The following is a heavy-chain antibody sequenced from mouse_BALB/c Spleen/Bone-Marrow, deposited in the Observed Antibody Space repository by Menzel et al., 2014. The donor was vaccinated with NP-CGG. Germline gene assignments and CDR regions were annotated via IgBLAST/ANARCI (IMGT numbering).Heavy chain of an antibody. D-gene: IGHD1-1*01. J-gene: IGHJ4*01. CDR2: IDPAIINT. CDR3: ARYRYYGSSYAMDY. Sequence: DVQLVESGAELVKPGASVKLSCTASGFNIKDTYMSWVKQRPDQGLEWIGRIDPAIINTKYDPKFQGKATIAADTSSNTAYLQLSSLTSEDTAVYYCARYRYYGSSYAMDYWGQGTSVTVSS. CDR1: GFNIKDTY. V-gene: IGHV14-3*02.